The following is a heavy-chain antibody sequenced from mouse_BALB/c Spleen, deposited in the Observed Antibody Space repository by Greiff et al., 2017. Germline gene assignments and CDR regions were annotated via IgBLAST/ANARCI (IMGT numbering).Heavy chain of an antibody. J-gene: IGHJ4*01. Sequence: VQGVESGPGLVAPSQSLSITCTVSGFSLTSYGVHWVRQPPGKGLEWLGVIWAGGSTNYNSALMSRLSISKDNSKSQVFLKMNSLQTDDTAMYYCAREDYGYKGAMDYWGQGTSVTVSS. CDR2: IWAGGST. V-gene: IGHV2-9*02. CDR1: GFSLTSYG. CDR3: AREDYGYKGAMDY. D-gene: IGHD1-2*01.